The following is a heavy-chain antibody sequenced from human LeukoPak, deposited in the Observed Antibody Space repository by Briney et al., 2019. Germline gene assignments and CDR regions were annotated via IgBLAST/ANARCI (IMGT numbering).Heavy chain of an antibody. J-gene: IGHJ3*01. Sequence: GESLKISCKGSGYRFNAYWIAWVRQMPGKGLEWMGIIYPDDSDTRYSPSFQGQVTISADKSVGTAYLQWSSLKASDTAMYYCARPNITSYYDSRGYDAFDVWGQGTMVTVSS. CDR2: IYPDDSDT. CDR1: GYRFNAYW. D-gene: IGHD3-22*01. V-gene: IGHV5-51*01. CDR3: ARPNITSYYDSRGYDAFDV.